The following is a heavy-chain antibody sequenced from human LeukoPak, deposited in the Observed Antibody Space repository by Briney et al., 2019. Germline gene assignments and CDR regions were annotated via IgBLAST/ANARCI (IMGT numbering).Heavy chain of an antibody. J-gene: IGHJ4*02. Sequence: PGGSLRLSCAASGFTFSSYWMHWVRQAPGKGPVWVSRINPDGSSTSYADSVKGRFTVSRDNAKNTLYLQMNSLRDEDTAVYYCARDRGSYGYWGQGTLVTVSS. D-gene: IGHD1-26*01. CDR1: GFTFSSYW. CDR3: ARDRGSYGY. V-gene: IGHV3-74*01. CDR2: INPDGSST.